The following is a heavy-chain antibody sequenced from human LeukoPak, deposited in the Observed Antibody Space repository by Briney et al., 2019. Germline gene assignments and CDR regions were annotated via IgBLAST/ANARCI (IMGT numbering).Heavy chain of an antibody. D-gene: IGHD5-12*01. J-gene: IGHJ3*02. CDR2: IWYDGSNK. V-gene: IGHV3-33*01. CDR1: GFTFSSYG. Sequence: GRSLRLSCAASGFTFSSYGMHWVRQAPGKGLEWVAVIWYDGSNKYYADSVKGRFTISRDNSKNTLYLQMNSLRAEDTAVYYCARPVYSGYDSAAFDIWGQGTMVTVSS. CDR3: ARPVYSGYDSAAFDI.